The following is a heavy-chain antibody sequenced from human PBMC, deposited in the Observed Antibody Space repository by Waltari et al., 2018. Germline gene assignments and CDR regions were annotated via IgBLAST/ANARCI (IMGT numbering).Heavy chain of an antibody. J-gene: IGHJ4*02. D-gene: IGHD2-2*01. V-gene: IGHV3-30*02. CDR3: AKDHVVVVPGGMTKVFDY. CDR1: GFIFSSYG. Sequence: QVHLVESGGGVVQPGGSLRLSCAASGFIFSSYGMHWVRQAPGKGLEWVAFITYDGSNKYYADSMKGRFTVSRDNSKNTLFLQMNTLRVEDTAVYYCAKDHVVVVPGGMTKVFDYWGQGTLVTISS. CDR2: ITYDGSNK.